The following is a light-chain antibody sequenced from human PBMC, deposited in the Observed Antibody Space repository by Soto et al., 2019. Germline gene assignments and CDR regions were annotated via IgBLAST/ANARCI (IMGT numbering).Light chain of an antibody. CDR2: AST. CDR1: QSVSSNH. Sequence: EIVVTQSPGTLSLSPGERVTLSCRASQSVSSNHLAWYQQKPGQAPRLLILASTGRPAVIPDRFSGSGSGTDFTLTISRLEPEDSAMYYCQQYGSSPYTFGQGTRLEIK. CDR3: QQYGSSPYT. V-gene: IGKV3-20*01. J-gene: IGKJ5*01.